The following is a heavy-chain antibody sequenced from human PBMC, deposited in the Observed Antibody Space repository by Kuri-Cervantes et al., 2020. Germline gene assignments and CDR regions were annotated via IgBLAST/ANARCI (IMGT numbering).Heavy chain of an antibody. D-gene: IGHD4-23*01. V-gene: IGHV3-21*01. Sequence: GGSLRLSCAASGFTFSSHSMNWVRQAPGKGLEWVSSISSSSSHMSYADSVKGRLTISRDNAKNSLYLQMNSLRPEDTAFYYCAESTNYGAYSGCGYWGQGTLVTVSS. J-gene: IGHJ4*02. CDR1: GFTFSSHS. CDR2: ISSSSSHM. CDR3: AESTNYGAYSGCGY.